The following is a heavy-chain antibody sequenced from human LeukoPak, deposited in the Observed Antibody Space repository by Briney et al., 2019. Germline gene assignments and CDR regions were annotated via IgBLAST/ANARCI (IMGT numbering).Heavy chain of an antibody. CDR1: GFTFDDYA. D-gene: IGHD6-19*01. V-gene: IGHV3-9*01. CDR2: ISWNSGSI. Sequence: PGRSLRLSCAASGFTFDDYAMHWVRQAPGKGLEWVSGISWNSGSIGYADPVKGRFTISRDNAKNSLYLQMNSLRAEDTALYYCAKERYSSGWYYFDYWGQGTLVTVSS. J-gene: IGHJ4*02. CDR3: AKERYSSGWYYFDY.